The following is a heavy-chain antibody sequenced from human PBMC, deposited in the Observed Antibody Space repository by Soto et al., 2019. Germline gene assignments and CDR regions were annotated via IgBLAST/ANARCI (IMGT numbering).Heavy chain of an antibody. V-gene: IGHV1-69*06. CDR3: ARPFSSGFRGELAY. Sequence: GASVKVSCKASGGTFSSYSISWVRQAPGQGLEWMGGIIPIFGTANYAQRFQGRVTITADKSTSTAYMELSSLRSEDTAVYYCARPFSSGFRGELAYWGQGTLVTVS. CDR1: GGTFSSYS. J-gene: IGHJ4*02. CDR2: IIPIFGTA. D-gene: IGHD6-19*01.